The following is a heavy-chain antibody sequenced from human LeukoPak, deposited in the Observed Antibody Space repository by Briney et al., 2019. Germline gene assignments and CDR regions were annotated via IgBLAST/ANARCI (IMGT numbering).Heavy chain of an antibody. CDR2: ISVGNGNK. D-gene: IGHD2-15*01. CDR3: ATRMTSVSLDY. Sequence: ASVKVSCKPSGYTFTTYAIHWVRQAPGQRLEWVGWISVGNGNKKYSQEFQGRVTITRDTSASTAYMEVSSLRSEDMAVYYCATRMTSVSLDYWGQGTLVTVSS. V-gene: IGHV1-3*03. J-gene: IGHJ4*02. CDR1: GYTFTTYA.